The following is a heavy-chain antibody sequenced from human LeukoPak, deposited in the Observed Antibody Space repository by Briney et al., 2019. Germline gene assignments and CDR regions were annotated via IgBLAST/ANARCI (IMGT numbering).Heavy chain of an antibody. CDR1: GYTFTSYG. CDR2: ISAYNGNT. CDR3: ARTNGYNWNGLIGYYYYGMDV. J-gene: IGHJ6*04. Sequence: ASVKVSCKASGYTFTSYGISWVRQAPGQGLEWMGWISAYNGNTNYAQKLQGRVTMTTDTSTSTAYMELRSLRSDDTAVYYCARTNGYNWNGLIGYYYYGMDVWGKGTTVTVSS. D-gene: IGHD1-1*01. V-gene: IGHV1-18*04.